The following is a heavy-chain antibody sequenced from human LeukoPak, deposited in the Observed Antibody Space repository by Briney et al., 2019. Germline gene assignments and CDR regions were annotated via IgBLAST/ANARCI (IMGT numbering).Heavy chain of an antibody. CDR3: ARGIAVAGKAY. J-gene: IGHJ4*02. D-gene: IGHD6-19*01. CDR1: GYTFTSYY. Sequence: ASVKVSCKASGYTFTSYYMHWVRQAPGQGLEWMGIINPSGGSTSYAQKFQGRVTMTRDTSTSTVYMELSSLISDDTAVYYCARGIAVAGKAYWGQGPLVSVSS. CDR2: INPSGGST. V-gene: IGHV1-46*01.